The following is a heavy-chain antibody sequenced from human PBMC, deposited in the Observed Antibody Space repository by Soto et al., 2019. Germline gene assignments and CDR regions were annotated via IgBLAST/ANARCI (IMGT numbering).Heavy chain of an antibody. CDR1: GGSISSGDYY. CDR2: IYYSGST. Sequence: SETLSLTCTVSGGSISSGDYYWSWIRQPPGKSLEWIGYIYYSGSTYYNPSLKSRVTISVDTSKNQFSLKLSSVTAADTAVYYCARVPAMVRGVLRYYFDYWGQGTLVTVSS. V-gene: IGHV4-30-4*01. D-gene: IGHD3-10*01. J-gene: IGHJ4*02. CDR3: ARVPAMVRGVLRYYFDY.